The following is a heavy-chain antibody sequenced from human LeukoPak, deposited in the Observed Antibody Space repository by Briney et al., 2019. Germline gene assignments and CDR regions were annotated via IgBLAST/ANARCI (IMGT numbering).Heavy chain of an antibody. J-gene: IGHJ5*02. CDR1: GFTFSSCA. V-gene: IGHV3-23*01. Sequence: PGGSLRLSCAASGFTFSSCAMSWVRQAPGKRLEWVSAISGSGGSTYYADSVKGRFTISRDNSKNTLYLQMNSLRAEDTAVYYCAKDYYDSSDFLHPPFSWGQGTLVTVSS. D-gene: IGHD3-22*01. CDR3: AKDYYDSSDFLHPPFS. CDR2: ISGSGGST.